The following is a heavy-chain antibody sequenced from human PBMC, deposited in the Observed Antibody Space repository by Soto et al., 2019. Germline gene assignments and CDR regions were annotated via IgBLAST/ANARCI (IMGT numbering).Heavy chain of an antibody. Sequence: QVQLVESGGGVVQPGRSLRLSCAASGFTFSSYGMHWVRQAPGKGLAWVAVIWYDGSNKYYADSVKGRFTISRDNSKNALYLQMNSLRAEDTAVYYCARAANSLNRIDYWGQGTLVTVSS. CDR1: GFTFSSYG. CDR3: ARAANSLNRIDY. D-gene: IGHD6-13*01. J-gene: IGHJ4*02. V-gene: IGHV3-33*01. CDR2: IWYDGSNK.